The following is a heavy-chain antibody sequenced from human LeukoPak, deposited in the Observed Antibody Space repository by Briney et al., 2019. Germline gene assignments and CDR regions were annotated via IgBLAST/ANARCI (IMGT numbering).Heavy chain of an antibody. Sequence: ASVKVSCKASGYTFTSYGISWVRQAPGQGLEWMGWISAYNGNTNYAQKLQGRDTMTTDTSTSTAYMELRSLRSDDTAVYYCASSYCSGGSCPGDFDYWGQGTLDTVSS. CDR2: ISAYNGNT. CDR1: GYTFTSYG. CDR3: ASSYCSGGSCPGDFDY. J-gene: IGHJ4*02. V-gene: IGHV1-18*01. D-gene: IGHD2-15*01.